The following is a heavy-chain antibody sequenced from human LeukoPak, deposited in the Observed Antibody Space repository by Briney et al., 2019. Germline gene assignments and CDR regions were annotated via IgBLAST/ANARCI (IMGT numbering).Heavy chain of an antibody. CDR2: ICGSGGST. D-gene: IGHD3-10*01. V-gene: IGHV3-23*01. Sequence: GGSLRFFCAASGFTFSSYAMSWVRQAPGKGLEWVSAICGSGGSTYYADSVKGRFTISRDNSKNTLYLQMNSLRAEDTAVYYCAKGDGSRSYYLMDYWGQGTLVTVSS. CDR3: AKGDGSRSYYLMDY. CDR1: GFTFSSYA. J-gene: IGHJ4*02.